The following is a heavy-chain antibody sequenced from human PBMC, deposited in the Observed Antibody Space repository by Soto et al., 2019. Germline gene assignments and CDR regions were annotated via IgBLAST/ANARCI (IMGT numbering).Heavy chain of an antibody. CDR1: GGSISSGGYS. CDR2: IYHSGST. V-gene: IGHV4-30-2*01. CDR3: ASRHYYGSGSYYFDY. D-gene: IGHD3-10*01. Sequence: TLSLTCAVSGGSISSGGYSWSWIRQPPGKGLEWIGYIYHSGSTYYNPSLKSRVTISVDRSKNQFSLKLSSVTAADTAVYYCASRHYYGSGSYYFDYWGQGTLVTVSS. J-gene: IGHJ4*02.